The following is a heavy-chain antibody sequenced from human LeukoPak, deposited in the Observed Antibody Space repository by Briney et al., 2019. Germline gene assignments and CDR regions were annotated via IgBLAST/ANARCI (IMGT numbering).Heavy chain of an antibody. J-gene: IGHJ6*02. D-gene: IGHD5-18*01. Sequence: ASVKVSCKASGYTFTSYGISWVRQAPGQGLEWMGWNSAYNGNTNYAQKLQGRVTMTTETSTSTAYMELRSLRSDDTAVYYCAREVDTGMVKYYYGMDVWGQGTTVTVSS. CDR1: GYTFTSYG. CDR2: NSAYNGNT. V-gene: IGHV1-18*01. CDR3: AREVDTGMVKYYYGMDV.